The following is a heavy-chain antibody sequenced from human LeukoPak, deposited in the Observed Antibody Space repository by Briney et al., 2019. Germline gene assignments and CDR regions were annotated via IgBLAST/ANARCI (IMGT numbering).Heavy chain of an antibody. J-gene: IGHJ3*02. CDR1: GYTFTNYY. D-gene: IGHD4-23*01. CDR2: VNPNDGST. V-gene: IGHV1-46*01. Sequence: ASVKVSCKGFGYTFTNYYMHWVGQAPGQGPEWMGIVNPNDGSTTYAQKFQGRVTMTRDMSTNTVYMELSSLRSDDTAEYFCAIVSPMTTVARGQGAFDIWGQGTMVIVSA. CDR3: AIVSPMTTVARGQGAFDI.